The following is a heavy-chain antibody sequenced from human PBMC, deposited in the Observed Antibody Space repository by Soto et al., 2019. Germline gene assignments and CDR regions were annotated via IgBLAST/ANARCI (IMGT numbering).Heavy chain of an antibody. CDR1: GGSISSYY. V-gene: IGHV4-59*08. CDR3: ARHRYCSGGSCYSGYYYYIDG. J-gene: IGHJ6*03. D-gene: IGHD2-15*01. Sequence: PSETLSLTCTVSGGSISSYYLSWIRQPPGKGLEWIGYIYYSWSTNYNPSLKSRVTISVDTSKNQFSLKLSSVTAADTAVYYCARHRYCSGGSCYSGYYYYIDGWAQGSKVTVSS. CDR2: IYYSWST.